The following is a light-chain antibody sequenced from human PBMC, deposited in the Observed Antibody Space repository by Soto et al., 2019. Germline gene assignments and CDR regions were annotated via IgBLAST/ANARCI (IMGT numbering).Light chain of an antibody. CDR1: SSDVGGYNY. Sequence: QSVLTQPASGSGSPGQSSTISCTGTSSDVGGYNYVSWYQQHPGKAPKLMIYDVSNRPSGVSNRFSGSKSGNTASLTISGLQAEDEADYYCSSYTSSRAYVFGTGTKVTVL. CDR3: SSYTSSRAYV. CDR2: DVS. J-gene: IGLJ1*01. V-gene: IGLV2-14*01.